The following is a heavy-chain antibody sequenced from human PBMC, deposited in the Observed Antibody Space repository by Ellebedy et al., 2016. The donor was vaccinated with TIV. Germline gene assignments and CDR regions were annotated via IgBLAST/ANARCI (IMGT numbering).Heavy chain of an antibody. J-gene: IGHJ4*02. CDR3: ARDPGIAEAGTVPPNIGFDL. CDR1: GFTFSSYG. Sequence: GESLKISCAASGFTFSSYGMHWVRQAPGKGLEWVAVISYDGSNKYYADSVKGRFTISRVISKNTLYLQMNSLGVEDTAVYHCARDPGIAEAGTVPPNIGFDLWGQGALVTVSS. V-gene: IGHV3-30*03. CDR2: ISYDGSNK. D-gene: IGHD6-19*01.